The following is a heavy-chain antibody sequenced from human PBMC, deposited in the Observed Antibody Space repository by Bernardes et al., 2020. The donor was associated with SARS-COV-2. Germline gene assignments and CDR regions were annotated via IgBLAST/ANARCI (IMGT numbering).Heavy chain of an antibody. D-gene: IGHD3-10*01. CDR3: ARRLPVRGVEYNWFDP. V-gene: IGHV7-4-1*02. J-gene: IGHJ5*02. CDR1: GYTFTSYG. CDR2: INTNTGNP. Sequence: ASVKVSCKASGYTFTSYGMNWVRQAPGQGLEWMGWINTNTGNPMYAQGFTGRFVFSLDTSVSTAYLQISSLEAEDTAVYYYARRLPVRGVEYNWFDPWGQGTLVTVSS.